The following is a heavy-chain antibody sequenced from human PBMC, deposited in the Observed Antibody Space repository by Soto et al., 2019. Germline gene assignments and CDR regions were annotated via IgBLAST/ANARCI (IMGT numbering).Heavy chain of an antibody. Sequence: SETLSLTCTVSGGSVSSGSYYWSWIRQPPGKGLEWIGYIYYSGSTNYNPSLKSRVTISVDTSKNQFSLKLSSVTAADTAVYYCARETYYYDSSGYHQYYFDYWGQGTLVTVSS. CDR3: ARETYYYDSSGYHQYYFDY. D-gene: IGHD3-22*01. CDR2: IYYSGST. V-gene: IGHV4-61*01. J-gene: IGHJ4*02. CDR1: GGSVSSGSYY.